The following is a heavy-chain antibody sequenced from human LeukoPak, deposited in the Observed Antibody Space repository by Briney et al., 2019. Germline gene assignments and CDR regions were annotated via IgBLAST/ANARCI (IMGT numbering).Heavy chain of an antibody. CDR3: ARVEDVDTAMALTIHFDY. CDR1: GYTFTSYG. Sequence: ASVKVSCKASGYTFTSYGISWVRQAPGQGLEWMGWISVYNGNRNYAQKLQGRVTMTTDTSTSTAYMELRSLRSDDTAVYYCARVEDVDTAMALTIHFDYWGQGTLVTVSS. J-gene: IGHJ4*02. D-gene: IGHD5-18*01. V-gene: IGHV1-18*04. CDR2: ISVYNGNR.